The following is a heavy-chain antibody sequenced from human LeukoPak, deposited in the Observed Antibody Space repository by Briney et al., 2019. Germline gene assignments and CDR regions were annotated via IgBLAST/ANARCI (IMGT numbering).Heavy chain of an antibody. V-gene: IGHV4-59*01. Sequence: SETLSLTCTVSGGSISSYYWSWIRQPPGKGREWSGYIYYSGSTNHNPSLKSRVTISVDTSKNQFSLKLSSVTAADTAVYYCARERDFWSGYIGYWGQGTLVTVSS. J-gene: IGHJ4*02. CDR2: IYYSGST. CDR1: GGSISSYY. CDR3: ARERDFWSGYIGY. D-gene: IGHD3-3*01.